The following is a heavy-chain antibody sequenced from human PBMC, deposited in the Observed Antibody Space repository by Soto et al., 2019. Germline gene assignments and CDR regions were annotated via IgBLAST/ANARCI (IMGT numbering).Heavy chain of an antibody. CDR2: ISYDGSNK. CDR1: GFTFSSYV. J-gene: IGHJ4*02. CDR3: AIDAPEGYFDQ. V-gene: IGHV3-30-3*01. Sequence: QVQLVESGGGVVQPGRSLRLSCAASGFTFSSYVMHWVRHAPGTGLEWVAVISYDGSNKYYADSVKGRCTISRDNSKNTLYLQMNSLTAEDTARYYCAIDAPEGYFDQWGQGTLVTVSS.